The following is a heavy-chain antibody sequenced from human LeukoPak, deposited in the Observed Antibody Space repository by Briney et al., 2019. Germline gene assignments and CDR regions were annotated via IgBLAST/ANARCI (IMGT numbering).Heavy chain of an antibody. V-gene: IGHV1-46*01. D-gene: IGHD5-18*01. CDR1: GYTFTSYY. CDR3: ARGQTWIQLWLPILLDY. Sequence: ASVTVSCKASGYTFTSYYMHWVRQAPGQGLEWMGIINPSGGSTSYAQKFQGRATMTRDTSTSTVYMELSSLRSEDTAVYYCARGQTWIQLWLPILLDYWGQGTLVTVSS. CDR2: INPSGGST. J-gene: IGHJ4*02.